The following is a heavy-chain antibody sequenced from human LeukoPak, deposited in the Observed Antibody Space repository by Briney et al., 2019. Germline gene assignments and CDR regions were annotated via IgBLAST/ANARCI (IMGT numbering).Heavy chain of an antibody. V-gene: IGHV3-30-3*01. J-gene: IGHJ4*02. Sequence: PGGSLRLSCAASGFTFSSYAMHWVRQAPGKGLEWVAVISYDGSNKYYADSVKGRFTISRDNSKNTLYLQMNSLRAEDTAVYYCARDWTHDILCLPDYWGQGTLVTVSS. CDR2: ISYDGSNK. D-gene: IGHD3-9*01. CDR1: GFTFSSYA. CDR3: ARDWTHDILCLPDY.